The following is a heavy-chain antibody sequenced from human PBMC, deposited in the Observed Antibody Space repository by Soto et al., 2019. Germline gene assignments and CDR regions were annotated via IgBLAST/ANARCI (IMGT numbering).Heavy chain of an antibody. J-gene: IGHJ5*02. CDR1: GYNFNSYT. D-gene: IGHD1-26*01. Sequence: QVQLVQSGAEVKKPGASVKVSCKASGYNFNSYTISWVRQAPGQGLEWMGRISAYNGNTNYAQKLQGRVTMTTDTSTSTAYMELRSLRSDDTAVYPCARVVGALGHWFDPWGQGTLVNVSS. V-gene: IGHV1-18*01. CDR3: ARVVGALGHWFDP. CDR2: ISAYNGNT.